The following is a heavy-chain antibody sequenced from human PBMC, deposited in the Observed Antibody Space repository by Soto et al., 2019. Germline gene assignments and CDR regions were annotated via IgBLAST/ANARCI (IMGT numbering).Heavy chain of an antibody. CDR2: MYYSGST. J-gene: IGHJ4*02. Sequence: SETLSLTCSVSGGSLSNIDYYWGWIRQPPGKGLEWIGYMYYSGSTNYNPSLKSRVTISVDTSKNQFSLKLSSVTAADSAVYYCARVARGFGDLDYWGQGTLVTVSS. V-gene: IGHV4-61*08. CDR3: ARVARGFGDLDY. D-gene: IGHD3-3*01. CDR1: GGSLSNIDYY.